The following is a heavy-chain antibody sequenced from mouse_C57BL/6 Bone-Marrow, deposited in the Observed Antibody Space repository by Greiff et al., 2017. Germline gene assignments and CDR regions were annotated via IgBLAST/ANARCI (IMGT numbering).Heavy chain of an antibody. CDR3: ARDYDSSYGYFDV. J-gene: IGHJ1*03. V-gene: IGHV1-85*01. CDR1: GYTFTSYD. Sequence: VQLQQSGPELVKPGASVKLSCKASGYTFTSYDINWVKQRPGQGLEWIGWLYPRDGSTKYNEKFKGKATLTVDKSSSTAYMELHSLPSEDSAVYCCARDYDSSYGYFDVWGTGTTVTVSA. D-gene: IGHD1-1*01. CDR2: LYPRDGST.